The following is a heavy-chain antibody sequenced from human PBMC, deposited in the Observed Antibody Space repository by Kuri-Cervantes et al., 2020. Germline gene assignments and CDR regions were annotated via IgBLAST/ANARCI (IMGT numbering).Heavy chain of an antibody. CDR1: GFTFSSYG. V-gene: IGHV3-30*03. D-gene: IGHD6-6*01. CDR3: ARDLPSSSLSAFDI. Sequence: GESLKISCAASGFTFSSYGMHWVRQAPGKGLEWVAVISCDGSNKYYADSVKGRFTISRDNSKNTLYLQMNSLRAEDTAVYYCARDLPSSSLSAFDIWGQGTMVTVSS. J-gene: IGHJ3*02. CDR2: ISCDGSNK.